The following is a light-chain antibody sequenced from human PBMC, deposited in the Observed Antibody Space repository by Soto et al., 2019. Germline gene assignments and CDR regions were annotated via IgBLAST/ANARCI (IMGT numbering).Light chain of an antibody. V-gene: IGLV2-23*03. CDR2: EGS. Sequence: QSVLTQPASVSGSPGQSITISCTGTSSDVGSYNLVSWYQQHPGKAPKLMIYEGSKRPSGVSNRFSGSKSGNTASLTISGLQAEYEADYYCCSYACSSTFVVFGGGTKLTVL. CDR1: SSDVGSYNL. J-gene: IGLJ2*01. CDR3: CSYACSSTFVV.